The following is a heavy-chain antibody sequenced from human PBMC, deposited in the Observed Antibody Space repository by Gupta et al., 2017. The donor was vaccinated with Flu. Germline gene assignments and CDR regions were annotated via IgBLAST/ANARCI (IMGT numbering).Heavy chain of an antibody. CDR3: VGLGGFGRSPLLD. Sequence: EVQLLESGGGLVQPGGSLRLSCVASGFTFINYAMSWVRQTPGKQLEWLSSISDSGAGTLYADAERGRFTISRDNSKNTLYLQLNGLRVEDTAVYYCVGLGGFGRSPLLDWGQGTLVTVSS. J-gene: IGHJ4*02. CDR1: GFTFINYA. CDR2: ISDSGAGT. V-gene: IGHV3-23*01. D-gene: IGHD1-26*01.